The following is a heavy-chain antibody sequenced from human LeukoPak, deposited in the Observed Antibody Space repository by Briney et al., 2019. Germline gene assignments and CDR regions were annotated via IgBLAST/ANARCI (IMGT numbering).Heavy chain of an antibody. D-gene: IGHD3-10*01. J-gene: IGHJ4*02. CDR2: INSGSDTI. V-gene: IGHV3-48*02. CDR1: GYTFSSYS. CDR3: ARGKIGSREYYFDY. Sequence: GGSLRLSCAVSGYTFSSYSRNWVRQAPGKGLEWVSYINSGSDTIYYADSVKGRFTISRDNAKNSLYLQMNSLRDEDTAVYYCARGKIGSREYYFDYWGQGTLVTVSS.